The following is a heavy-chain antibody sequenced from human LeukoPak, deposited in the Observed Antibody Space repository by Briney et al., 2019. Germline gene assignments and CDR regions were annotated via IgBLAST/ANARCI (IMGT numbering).Heavy chain of an antibody. CDR2: ISSSSRYI. V-gene: IGHV3-21*01. J-gene: IGHJ4*02. Sequence: PGGPLRLSCAASAFTFNIYSMNGVPEAPREGLEWVSSISSSSRYIYYTDPVKGRFTISRDNAKNSLYLKMNSLRAEVTAVYDCARVGYNWNGPSGFDYWGQGTLVTVSS. CDR1: AFTFNIYS. D-gene: IGHD1-1*01. CDR3: ARVGYNWNGPSGFDY.